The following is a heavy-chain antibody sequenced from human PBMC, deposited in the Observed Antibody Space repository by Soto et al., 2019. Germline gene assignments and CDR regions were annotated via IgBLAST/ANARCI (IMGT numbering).Heavy chain of an antibody. CDR2: ITYSGGSR. V-gene: IGHV3-23*01. Sequence: GSLRLSCAASGFTFSNYAMAWVRQAPGKGLEWVSTITYSGGSRDYADSVKGRFTISRDNSKNTLYLQMNSLRAEDTAVYYCAKKGYYDTSGYPIRYFDYWAQG. CDR1: GFTFSNYA. J-gene: IGHJ4*02. D-gene: IGHD3-22*01. CDR3: AKKGYYDTSGYPIRYFDY.